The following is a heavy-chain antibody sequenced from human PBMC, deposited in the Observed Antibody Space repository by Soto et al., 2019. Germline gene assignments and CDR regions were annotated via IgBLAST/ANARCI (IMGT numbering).Heavy chain of an antibody. CDR2: IIPIFGTA. CDR1: GGTFSSYA. D-gene: IGHD6-19*01. CDR3: ARVTKADDAFDI. J-gene: IGHJ3*02. Sequence: QVQLVQSGAEVKKPGSSVKFSCKASGGTFSSYAISWVRQAPGQGLEWMGGIIPIFGTANYAQKFQVRVTITADEATSKAYMEMSSLRSEDTAVYYCARVTKADDAFDIWGQGTMVTVSS. V-gene: IGHV1-69*12.